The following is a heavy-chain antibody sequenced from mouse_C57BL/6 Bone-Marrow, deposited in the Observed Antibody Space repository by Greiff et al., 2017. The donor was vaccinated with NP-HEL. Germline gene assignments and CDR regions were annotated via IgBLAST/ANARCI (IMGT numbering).Heavy chain of an antibody. J-gene: IGHJ1*03. CDR1: GYTFTSYW. CDR3: ARSYWELGSSYPYWYFDV. CDR2: IHPNSGST. V-gene: IGHV1-64*01. D-gene: IGHD1-1*01. Sequence: QVQLKQPGAELVKPGASMKLSCKASGYTFTSYWMHWVKQRPGQGLEWIGMIHPNSGSTNYNEKFKSKATLTVDKSSSTAYMQLSSLTSEDSAVYYCARSYWELGSSYPYWYFDVWGTGTTVTVSS.